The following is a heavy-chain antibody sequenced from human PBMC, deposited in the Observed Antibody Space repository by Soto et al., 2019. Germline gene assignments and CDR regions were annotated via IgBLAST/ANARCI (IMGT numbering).Heavy chain of an antibody. Sequence: SETLSLTCTVSGGSISSYYWSWIRQPPGKGLEWIGYIYYSGSTYYNPYLKSRVTISVDTSKNQFSLKLSSVTAADTAVYYCARVYPSDDFWSGYYPDYWGQGTLVTVSS. V-gene: IGHV4-30-4*01. CDR1: GGSISSYY. CDR3: ARVYPSDDFWSGYYPDY. D-gene: IGHD3-3*01. CDR2: IYYSGST. J-gene: IGHJ4*02.